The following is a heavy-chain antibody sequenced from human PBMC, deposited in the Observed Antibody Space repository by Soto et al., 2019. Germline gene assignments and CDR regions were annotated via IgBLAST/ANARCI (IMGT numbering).Heavy chain of an antibody. CDR1: GFTFSSYG. V-gene: IGHV3-33*06. D-gene: IGHD3-10*01. CDR2: IWYDGSNK. CDR3: AKDFKVSGSYYGSLNYYYGMDV. Sequence: GGSLRLSCAASGFTFSSYGMHWVRQAPGKGLEWVAVIWYDGSNKYYADSVKGRFTISRDNSKNTLYLQMNSLRAEDTAVYYCAKDFKVSGSYYGSLNYYYGMDVWGQGTTVTVSS. J-gene: IGHJ6*02.